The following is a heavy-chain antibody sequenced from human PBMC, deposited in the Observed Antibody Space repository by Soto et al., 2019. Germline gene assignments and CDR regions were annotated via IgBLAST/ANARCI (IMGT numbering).Heavy chain of an antibody. V-gene: IGHV1-69*12. J-gene: IGHJ4*02. D-gene: IGHD5-12*01. Sequence: QVQLVQSGAEVKKPGSSVKVSCKASGGTFSSYAISWVRQAPGQGLEWMGGIIPIFGTTNYAQKFQGRVTIAAGDATGTDYMELSSLGSEDTAVYYCARGANSGYAPAGHLVYWGQGTLVTVSS. CDR1: GGTFSSYA. CDR3: ARGANSGYAPAGHLVY. CDR2: IIPIFGTT.